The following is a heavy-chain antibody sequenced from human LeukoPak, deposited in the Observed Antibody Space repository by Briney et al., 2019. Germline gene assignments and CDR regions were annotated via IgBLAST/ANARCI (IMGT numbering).Heavy chain of an antibody. D-gene: IGHD2-2*02. CDR1: GGSFSGYY. CDR3: ARGRVGVGYCSSTSCYNPPR. Sequence: SETLSLTCAVYGGSFSGYYWSWIRQPPGKGLEWIGEINHSGSTNYNPSLKSRVTISVDTSKNQFSLKLSSVTAADTAVYYCARGRVGVGYCSSTSCYNPPRWGQGTLVTVSS. J-gene: IGHJ4*02. V-gene: IGHV4-34*01. CDR2: INHSGST.